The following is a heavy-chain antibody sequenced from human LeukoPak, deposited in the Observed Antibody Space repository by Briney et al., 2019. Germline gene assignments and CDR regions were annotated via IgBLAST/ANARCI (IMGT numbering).Heavy chain of an antibody. D-gene: IGHD1-26*01. CDR3: ARGNKDGIIVSRFDY. CDR1: VGSISSGSYY. Sequence: SQTLSLTCTVSVGSISSGSYYWTWIRQPAGKTLEWIGRIHTSESTNYNPSLKSRVTISGDTSNNQFSLKVSSMTAADTAVYYCARGNKDGIIVSRFDYWGQGTLVTVSS. CDR2: IHTSEST. V-gene: IGHV4-61*02. J-gene: IGHJ4*02.